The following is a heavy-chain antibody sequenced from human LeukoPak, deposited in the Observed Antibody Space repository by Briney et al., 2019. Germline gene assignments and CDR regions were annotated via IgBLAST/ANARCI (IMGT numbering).Heavy chain of an antibody. CDR1: GFTFTNYW. V-gene: IGHV3-74*01. CDR3: ARGWVPSDITLK. D-gene: IGHD3-22*01. J-gene: IGHJ3*01. CDR2: INSDESDT. Sequence: GGSLRLSCAASGFTFTNYWMHWVRQAPGKGLVWVSRINSDESDTNYADSVKGRFTISRDNARNTVYLQMNSLRAEDTAVYYCARGWVPSDITLKWGQGTMVTVSS.